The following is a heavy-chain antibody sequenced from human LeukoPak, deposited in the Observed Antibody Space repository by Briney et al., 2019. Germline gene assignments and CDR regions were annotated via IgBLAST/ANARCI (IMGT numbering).Heavy chain of an antibody. V-gene: IGHV4-39*01. CDR3: ARQARVLQYFDWLSHFDY. CDR1: GGSISSNDYY. D-gene: IGHD3-9*01. J-gene: IGHJ4*02. Sequence: SETLSLTCTVSGGSISSNDYYWGWIRQPPGKGLEWIGSLHYSGSTSYSPSLKSRVTLSVDTSNNQFSLKLTSVTAADTAVYYCARQARVLQYFDWLSHFDYWGQGTLVTVSS. CDR2: LHYSGST.